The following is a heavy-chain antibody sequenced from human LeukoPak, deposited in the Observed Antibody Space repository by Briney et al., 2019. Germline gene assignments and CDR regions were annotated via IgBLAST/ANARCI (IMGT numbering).Heavy chain of an antibody. CDR2: ISGSGGST. V-gene: IGHV3-23*01. CDR1: GFTFSSYA. CDR3: AKARGFIAVAGTGGYFDY. J-gene: IGHJ4*02. Sequence: GGSLRLSCADSGFTFSSYAMSWVRQAPRKGLEWVSAISGSGGSTYYADSVKGRFTISRDNSKNTLYLQLNSLRAEDTAVYYCAKARGFIAVAGTGGYFDYWGQGTLVTVSS. D-gene: IGHD6-19*01.